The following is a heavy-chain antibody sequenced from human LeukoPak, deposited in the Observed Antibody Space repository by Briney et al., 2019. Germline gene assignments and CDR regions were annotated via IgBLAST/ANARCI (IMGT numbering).Heavy chain of an antibody. J-gene: IGHJ4*02. Sequence: GASVKVSCKASGGTFSNYAISWVRQAPGHGLEWMGGIIPIFETPSYAQKSQGRVTITADESTTTAYMELSSLRSDDTAVYFCATRMPGSQSDNWGQGTLVTVSS. V-gene: IGHV1-69*13. CDR1: GGTFSNYA. CDR3: ATRMPGSQSDN. D-gene: IGHD3-10*01. CDR2: IIPIFETP.